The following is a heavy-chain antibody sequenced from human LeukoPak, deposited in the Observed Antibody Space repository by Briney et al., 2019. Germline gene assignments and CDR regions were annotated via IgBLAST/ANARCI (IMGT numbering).Heavy chain of an antibody. V-gene: IGHV4-4*07. CDR3: ARDSSYSGYDFFDY. D-gene: IGHD5-12*01. J-gene: IGHJ4*02. CDR2: IYTSGST. CDR1: GGSISSYY. Sequence: PSETLSLTCTVSGGSISSYYWCWIRQPAGKGLEWIGRIYTSGSTNYNPSLKSRVTMSVDTSKNQFSLKLSSVTAADTAVYYCARDSSYSGYDFFDYWGQGTLVTVSS.